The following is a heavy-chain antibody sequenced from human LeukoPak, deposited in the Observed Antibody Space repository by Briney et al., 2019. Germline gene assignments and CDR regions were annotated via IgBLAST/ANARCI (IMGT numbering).Heavy chain of an antibody. D-gene: IGHD3-16*02. V-gene: IGHV3-23*01. CDR2: ICKGGDRT. CDR3: ARVIALTDHYWYGMDV. J-gene: IGHJ6*02. Sequence: PGGSLRLSCAASGFTFTTYAMVWVRQAPGKGLDAFSSICKGGDRTYYTDSVKGRFTISRDNSKGTLYLQMNSLRAEDTAVYHCARVIALTDHYWYGMDVWGQGTTVTVSS. CDR1: GFTFTTYA.